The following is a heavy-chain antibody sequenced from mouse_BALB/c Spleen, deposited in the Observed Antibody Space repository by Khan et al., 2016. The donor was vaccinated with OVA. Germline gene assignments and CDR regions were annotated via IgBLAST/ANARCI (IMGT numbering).Heavy chain of an antibody. CDR3: TRAGYVAFAY. CDR1: GYSFTDYW. Sequence: VRLQQSGTVLARPGASVKMSCKASGYSFTDYWMHWVKQRPGQGLEWIGAFYPGNSDTTYNQKFKGKAKLTAVTSASTAYMELSSLTNEDSSVYYCTRAGYVAFAYWGQGTLVTVSA. J-gene: IGHJ3*01. CDR2: FYPGNSDT. V-gene: IGHV1-5*01.